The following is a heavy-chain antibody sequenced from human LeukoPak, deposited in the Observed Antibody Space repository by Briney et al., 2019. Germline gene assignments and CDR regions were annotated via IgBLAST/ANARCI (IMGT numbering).Heavy chain of an antibody. D-gene: IGHD1-26*01. CDR1: GGTFSSYA. CDR2: IIPIFGTA. J-gene: IGHJ6*03. Sequence: GASVKVSCKASGGTFSSYAISWVRQAPGQGLEWMGGIIPIFGTANHAQKFQGRVTITADKSTSTAYMELSSLRSEDTAVYYCATRVNSGSYSYYYMDVWGKGTTVTVSS. V-gene: IGHV1-69*06. CDR3: ATRVNSGSYSYYYMDV.